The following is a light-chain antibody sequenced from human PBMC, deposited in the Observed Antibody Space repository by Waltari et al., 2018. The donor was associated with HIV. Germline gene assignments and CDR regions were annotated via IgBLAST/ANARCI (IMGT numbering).Light chain of an antibody. CDR1: SSAVVSYDF. J-gene: IGLJ2*01. CDR2: DVN. V-gene: IGLV2-11*01. Sequence: QSALTQPRSVSASPGQSVPISCTGTSSAVVSYDFVHWYQLLPGESPKLMIDDVNKPPSGGPDRFSGAKSANTASLTISGLQAEDEAEYYCCSYAGTYTLKFGGGTKLTV. CDR3: CSYAGTYTLK.